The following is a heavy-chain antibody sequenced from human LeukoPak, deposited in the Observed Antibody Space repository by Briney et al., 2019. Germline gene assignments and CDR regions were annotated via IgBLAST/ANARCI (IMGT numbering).Heavy chain of an antibody. D-gene: IGHD6-13*01. Sequence: ASVKVSCKASGYTFTGYYMHWVRQAPGQGLEWMGWINPNSGGTNYAQKFQGRVTMTRDTSISTAYMELSRLRSDDAAVYYCAKEWARGFSSSWGSDVWGQGTTVTVSS. CDR3: AKEWARGFSSSWGSDV. CDR1: GYTFTGYY. V-gene: IGHV1-2*02. CDR2: INPNSGGT. J-gene: IGHJ6*02.